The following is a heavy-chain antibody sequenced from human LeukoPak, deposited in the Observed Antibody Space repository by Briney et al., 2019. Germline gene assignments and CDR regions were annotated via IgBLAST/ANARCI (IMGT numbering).Heavy chain of an antibody. CDR1: GGSFSGYY. Sequence: SETLSLTCAVYGGSFSGYYWSWIRQPPGKGLEWIGEINHSGSTNYNPSLKSRVTISVDTSKNQFSLKLSSVTAADTAVYYCARDSYGGQFDYWGQGTLVTVSS. CDR3: ARDSYGGQFDY. D-gene: IGHD5-18*01. J-gene: IGHJ4*02. V-gene: IGHV4-34*01. CDR2: INHSGST.